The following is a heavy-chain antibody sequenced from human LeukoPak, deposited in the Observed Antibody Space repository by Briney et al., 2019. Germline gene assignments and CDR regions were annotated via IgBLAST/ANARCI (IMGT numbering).Heavy chain of an antibody. J-gene: IGHJ6*03. CDR1: GFTFGDYA. V-gene: IGHV3-49*03. D-gene: IGHD6-19*01. CDR2: IRSKAYGGTT. CDR3: TRDVVAGLYYYYYYYMDV. Sequence: GGSLRLSCTASGFTFGDYAMSWFRQAPGKGLEWVGFIRSKAYGGTTEYAASVKGRFTISRDDSKSIAYLQMNSLKTEDTAVYYCTRDVVAGLYYYYYYYMDVWGKGTTVTVSS.